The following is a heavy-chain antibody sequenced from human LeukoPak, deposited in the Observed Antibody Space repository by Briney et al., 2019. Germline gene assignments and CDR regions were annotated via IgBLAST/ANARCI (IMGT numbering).Heavy chain of an antibody. J-gene: IGHJ4*02. Sequence: SETLSLTCTVSGGSISSYYWSWIRQPPGKGLEWIGYIYYSGSTNYNPSLESRVTISVDTSKNQFSLKLSSVTAADTAVYYCARFDSSGVADYWGQGTLVTVSS. CDR1: GGSISSYY. CDR2: IYYSGST. CDR3: ARFDSSGVADY. D-gene: IGHD3-22*01. V-gene: IGHV4-59*08.